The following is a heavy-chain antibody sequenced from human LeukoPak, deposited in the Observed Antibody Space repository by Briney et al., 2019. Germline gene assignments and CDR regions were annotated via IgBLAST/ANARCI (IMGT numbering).Heavy chain of an antibody. CDR1: GFTFTNYW. D-gene: IGHD4-11*01. V-gene: IGHV3-23*01. CDR3: AKDSHYRFDY. J-gene: IGHJ4*02. Sequence: PGGSLRLSCAASGFTFTNYWMSWVRQAPGKGLEWVSGISGSGGSTYYADSVKGRFTISRDNSKNTLYLQMNSLRAEDTAVYYCAKDSHYRFDYWGQGTLVTVSS. CDR2: ISGSGGST.